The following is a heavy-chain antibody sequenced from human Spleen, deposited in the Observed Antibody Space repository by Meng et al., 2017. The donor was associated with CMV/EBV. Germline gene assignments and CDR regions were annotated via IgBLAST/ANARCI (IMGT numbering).Heavy chain of an antibody. Sequence: GESLKISCAASGFPFSSYAMNWVRQAPGKGLGWVSFITTRSTYIYYADSVKGRFTISRDNAKNSLSLQMNSLRAEDTAVYYCAKVKDSSGWYYFDYWGQGTLVTVSS. J-gene: IGHJ4*02. CDR2: ITTRSTYI. D-gene: IGHD6-19*01. CDR3: AKVKDSSGWYYFDY. CDR1: GFPFSSYA. V-gene: IGHV3-21*01.